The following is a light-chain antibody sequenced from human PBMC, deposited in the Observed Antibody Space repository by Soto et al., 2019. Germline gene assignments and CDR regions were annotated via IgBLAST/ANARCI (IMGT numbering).Light chain of an antibody. V-gene: IGKV3-20*01. CDR1: PRVSSSY. CDR2: GAS. CDR3: HQSGSSAWT. J-gene: IGKJ1*01. Sequence: EIMLIRLPATLSLPPVKRATLSGRASPRVSSSYVAGYPQKPAQAPRLLIYGASSRATGIPDRFSGSGSGTAFTLAISSLVLEDFAVYDSHQSGSSAWTVGEGT.